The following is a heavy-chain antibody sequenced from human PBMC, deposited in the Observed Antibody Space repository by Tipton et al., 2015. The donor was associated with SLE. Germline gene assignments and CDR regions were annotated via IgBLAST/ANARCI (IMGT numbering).Heavy chain of an antibody. CDR3: ARGGYDSSGYWY. J-gene: IGHJ4*02. D-gene: IGHD3-22*01. V-gene: IGHV1-46*01. CDR1: GYTFTSYY. CDR2: INPSGGST. Sequence: QSGAEVKKPGASVKVSCKASGYTFTSYYMHWVRQAPGQGLEWMGIINPSGGSTSYAQKFQGRVTMTRDTSKNQFSLKLSSVTAADTAVYYCARGGYDSSGYWYWGQGTLVTVSS.